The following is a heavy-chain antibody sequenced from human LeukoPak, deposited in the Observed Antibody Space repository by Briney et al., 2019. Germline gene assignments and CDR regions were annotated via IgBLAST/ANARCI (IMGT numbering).Heavy chain of an antibody. J-gene: IGHJ4*02. D-gene: IGHD3-10*01. V-gene: IGHV3-30*02. CDR3: TKAIARGADY. Sequence: GGSLRLSSAASGFTFRNYDMHWVRQPPGKGLEWVAFIRYDGSTNYYAESVKGRFTISRDNSKNTMYLQIDSLRVEDTAVYYCTKAIARGADYWGQGTMVTVSS. CDR2: IRYDGSTN. CDR1: GFTFRNYD.